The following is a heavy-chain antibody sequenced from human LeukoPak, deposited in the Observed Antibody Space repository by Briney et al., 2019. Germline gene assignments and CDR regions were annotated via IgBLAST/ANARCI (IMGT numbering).Heavy chain of an antibody. CDR2: IYYSGST. CDR1: GFTFSTFAM. Sequence: GSLRLSCAASGFTFSTFAMIWVRQPPGKGLEWIGTIYYSGSTFYNPSLKSRVTISVDTSKNQFSLKLSSVTAADTAVYYCAGNYYGSGSYYSEDRYWGQGTLVTVSS. J-gene: IGHJ4*02. D-gene: IGHD3-10*01. CDR3: AGNYYGSGSYYSEDRY. V-gene: IGHV4-38-2*01.